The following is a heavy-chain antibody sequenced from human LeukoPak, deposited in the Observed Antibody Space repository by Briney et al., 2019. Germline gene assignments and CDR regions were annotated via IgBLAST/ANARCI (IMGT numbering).Heavy chain of an antibody. Sequence: GGSLRLSCAASGFTFSSYSMNWVRQAPGKGLEWVSSIRSSSSYIYYADSVKGRFTISRDNAKNSLYLQMNSLRAEDTAVYYCARLLSGYSYGFGAFDIWGQGTMVTVSS. CDR2: IRSSSSYI. V-gene: IGHV3-21*01. CDR1: GFTFSSYS. J-gene: IGHJ3*02. CDR3: ARLLSGYSYGFGAFDI. D-gene: IGHD5-18*01.